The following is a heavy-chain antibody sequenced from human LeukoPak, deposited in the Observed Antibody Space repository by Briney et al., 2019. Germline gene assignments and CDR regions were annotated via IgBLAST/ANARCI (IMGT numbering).Heavy chain of an antibody. CDR3: AKGFSTTVTRPFFDY. J-gene: IGHJ4*02. V-gene: IGHV3-23*01. Sequence: GGSLRLSCAASGFTFSSYAMSWVRQAPGKGLEWVSAISGSGGSTYYPDSVKGRFTISRDNSKNTLYLQVNSLRAEDTAVYYCAKGFSTTVTRPFFDYWGQGTLVTVSS. CDR1: GFTFSSYA. CDR2: ISGSGGST. D-gene: IGHD4-17*01.